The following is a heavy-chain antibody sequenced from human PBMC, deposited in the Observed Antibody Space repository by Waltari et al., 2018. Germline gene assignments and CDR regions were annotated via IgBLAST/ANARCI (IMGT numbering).Heavy chain of an antibody. J-gene: IGHJ4*02. Sequence: QVQLQESGPGLLKPSETLSLNCSVSGYSISSGYYWGWIRQPPGKGLGWIGDVYQSGTPYSRPSLKSRVTISVHPSKNRFSLRLGVVTAADTAMYYCARRYSSASSRYYFEYWGQGTLVTVSS. CDR1: GYSISSGYY. V-gene: IGHV4-38-2*02. CDR3: ARRYSSASSRYYFEY. D-gene: IGHD6-25*01. CDR2: VYQSGTP.